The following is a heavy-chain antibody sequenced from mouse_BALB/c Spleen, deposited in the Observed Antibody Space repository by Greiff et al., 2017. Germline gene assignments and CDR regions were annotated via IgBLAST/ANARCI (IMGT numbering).Heavy chain of an antibody. CDR2: IYPGGGYT. D-gene: IGHD1-1*01. CDR3: ARDYGSPHYFDY. Sequence: VQLQQSGAELVRPGTSVKISCKASGYTFTNYWLGWVKQRPGHGLEWIGDIYPGGGYTNYNEKFKGKATLTADTSSSTAYMQLSRLTSEDSAVYFCARDYGSPHYFDYWGQGTTLTVSS. J-gene: IGHJ2*01. V-gene: IGHV1-63*02. CDR1: GYTFTNYW.